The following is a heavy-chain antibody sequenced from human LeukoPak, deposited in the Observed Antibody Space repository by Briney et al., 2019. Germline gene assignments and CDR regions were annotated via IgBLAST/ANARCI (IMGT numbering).Heavy chain of an antibody. Sequence: GGSLRLSCAASGFTFSSYVMRWVRQAPGKGLEWVSTIDGSGVGTYYADSVKGRFTISRDRSKSTLYLHMNSLRAEDTAVYYCTKGAAAGPKYFQHWGQGTLVTVSS. D-gene: IGHD6-13*01. V-gene: IGHV3-23*01. CDR1: GFTFSSYV. J-gene: IGHJ1*01. CDR3: TKGAAAGPKYFQH. CDR2: IDGSGVGT.